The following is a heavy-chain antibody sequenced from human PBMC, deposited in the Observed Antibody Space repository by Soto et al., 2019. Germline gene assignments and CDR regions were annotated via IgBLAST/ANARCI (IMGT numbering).Heavy chain of an antibody. Sequence: QVQLQESGPGLVRPSQTLSLTCTVSGASISSGGYYWSWVRQSPGKGLEWIGYIYYSGSPYYNPSLKSRVSISVQSSRTQFSLKLSSVTAADTAVYFWARAPEGRVGDDGFDNWGQGTLVTVSS. CDR3: ARAPEGRVGDDGFDN. CDR2: IYYSGSP. V-gene: IGHV4-30-4*01. D-gene: IGHD3-10*01. J-gene: IGHJ4*03. CDR1: GASISSGGYY.